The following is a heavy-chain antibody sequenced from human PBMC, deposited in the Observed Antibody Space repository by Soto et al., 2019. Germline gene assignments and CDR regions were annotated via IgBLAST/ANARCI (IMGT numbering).Heavy chain of an antibody. CDR1: GFTFGIHA. Sequence: EVQLLESGGGLVQPGGSLRLSCAASGFTFGIHAMSWVRQAPGKGLEWVSFISGSGGSTYYADSVKGRFTISRDNSKKALYLQMNGLRGEDTAVYYCGKGSADTNDFYYATADWGQGTTVTVAS. CDR3: GKGSADTNDFYYATAD. J-gene: IGHJ6*02. D-gene: IGHD1-1*01. CDR2: ISGSGGST. V-gene: IGHV3-23*01.